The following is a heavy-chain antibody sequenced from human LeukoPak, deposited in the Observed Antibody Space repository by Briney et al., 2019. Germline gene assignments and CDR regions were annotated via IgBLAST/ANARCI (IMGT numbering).Heavy chain of an antibody. J-gene: IGHJ1*01. Sequence: GASVKVSCKASGYTFTGYYMHWVRQAPGQGLKWMGWINPNSGGTNYAQKFQGWVTMTGDTSISTAYMELSRLRSDDTAVYYCASPSQHCSSTSCLEFQHWGQGTLVTVSS. CDR2: INPNSGGT. V-gene: IGHV1-2*04. D-gene: IGHD2-2*01. CDR1: GYTFTGYY. CDR3: ASPSQHCSSTSCLEFQH.